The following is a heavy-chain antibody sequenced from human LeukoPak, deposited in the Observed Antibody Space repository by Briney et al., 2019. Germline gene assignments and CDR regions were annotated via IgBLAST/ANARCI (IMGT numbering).Heavy chain of an antibody. D-gene: IGHD5-18*01. CDR2: VDPEDGEI. Sequence: ASVKVSCKVSGYTFTDYYMHWVQQAPGKGLEWMGLVDPEDGEIIYAEKFQGRVTITADTSTDTAYMELSSLRSEDTAVYYCATGVDTAMAHFDYWGQGTLVTVSS. V-gene: IGHV1-69-2*01. J-gene: IGHJ4*02. CDR1: GYTFTDYY. CDR3: ATGVDTAMAHFDY.